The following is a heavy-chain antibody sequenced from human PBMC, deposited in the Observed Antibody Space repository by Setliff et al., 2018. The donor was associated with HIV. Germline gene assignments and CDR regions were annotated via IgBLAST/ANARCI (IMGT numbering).Heavy chain of an antibody. V-gene: IGHV4-34*01. D-gene: IGHD3-22*01. Sequence: SETLSLTCAVYGGSFSGYYWTWIRQPPGKGLEFIGEMNHRGVIKYLSSLKSRVTMAVDTSKKQFSLKLKSVTAADTAVYYCFLFYDDGSGFYWDWGQGTPVTVSS. CDR1: GGSFSGYY. CDR3: FLFYDDGSGFYWD. CDR2: MNHRGVI. J-gene: IGHJ4*02.